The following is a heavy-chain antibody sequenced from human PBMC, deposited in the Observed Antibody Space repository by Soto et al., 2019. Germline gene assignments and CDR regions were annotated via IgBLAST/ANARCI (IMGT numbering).Heavy chain of an antibody. V-gene: IGHV3-21*01. CDR3: ARDMSSSSYYYYYGMDV. J-gene: IGHJ6*02. Sequence: EVQLVESGGGLVKPGGSLRLSCAASGFTFSSYSMNWVRQAPGKGLEWVSSISSSSSYKYYADSVKGRFTISRDNAKNSLYLQMNSLRAEDTAVYYCARDMSSSSYYYYYGMDVWGQGTTVTVSS. CDR2: ISSSSSYK. D-gene: IGHD6-6*01. CDR1: GFTFSSYS.